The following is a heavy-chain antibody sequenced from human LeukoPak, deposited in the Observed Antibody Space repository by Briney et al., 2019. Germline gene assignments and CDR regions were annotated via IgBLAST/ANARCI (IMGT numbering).Heavy chain of an antibody. J-gene: IGHJ4*02. D-gene: IGHD3-10*01. CDR2: ISGSGGST. V-gene: IGHV3-23*01. CDR1: GFTFSSYA. CDR3: AKDRDSQLDYYGSGSYSLYFDY. Sequence: PGGSLRLSCAASGFTFSSYAMSWVRQALGKGLEWVSAISGSGGSTYYADSVKGRFTISRDNSKNTLYLQMNSLRAEDTAVYYCAKDRDSQLDYYGSGSYSLYFDYWGQGNLVTVSS.